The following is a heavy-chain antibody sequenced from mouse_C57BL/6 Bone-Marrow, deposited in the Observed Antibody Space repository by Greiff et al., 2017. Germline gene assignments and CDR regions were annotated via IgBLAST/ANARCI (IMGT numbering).Heavy chain of an antibody. D-gene: IGHD1-1*01. CDR2: INPGSGGT. J-gene: IGHJ2*01. CDR3: ARGWNYGDFDY. V-gene: IGHV1-54*01. Sequence: VKLQESGAELVRPGTSVKVSCKASGYAFTNYLIEWVKQRPGQGLEWIGVINPGSGGTNYNEKFKGKATLTADKSSSTAYMQLSSLTSEDSAVYFCARGWNYGDFDYWGQGTTLTVSS. CDR1: GYAFTNYL.